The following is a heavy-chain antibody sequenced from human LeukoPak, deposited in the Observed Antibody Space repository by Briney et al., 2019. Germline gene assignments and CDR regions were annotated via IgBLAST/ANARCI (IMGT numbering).Heavy chain of an antibody. CDR3: ARPLGYCSSTSCQNPGYFDY. CDR2: ISSSGSTI. Sequence: GGSLRLSCAASGFTFSDYYMSWIRQAPGKGLEWVSYISSSGSTIYYADSVKGRFTISRDNAKSSLYLQMNGLRAEDTAVYYCARPLGYCSSTSCQNPGYFDYWGQGTLVTVSS. CDR1: GFTFSDYY. V-gene: IGHV3-11*01. J-gene: IGHJ4*02. D-gene: IGHD2-2*01.